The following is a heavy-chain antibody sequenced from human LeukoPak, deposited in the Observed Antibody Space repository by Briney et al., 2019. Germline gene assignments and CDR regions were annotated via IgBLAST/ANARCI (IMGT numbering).Heavy chain of an antibody. CDR1: GYSFTSHY. V-gene: IGHV1-46*01. CDR3: AREARRQYYDFWSGLADYYYMDV. J-gene: IGHJ6*03. D-gene: IGHD3-3*01. Sequence: ASVKVSCKASGYSFTSHYMHWVRQAPGQGLEWMGLINPSGSSTLYAQKFQGRVTMTRDMSTTTDYMELSSLRSEDTAVYYCAREARRQYYDFWSGLADYYYMDVWGKGTTVTVSS. CDR2: INPSGSST.